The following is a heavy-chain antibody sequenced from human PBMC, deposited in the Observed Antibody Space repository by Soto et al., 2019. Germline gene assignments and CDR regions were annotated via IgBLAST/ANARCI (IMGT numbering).Heavy chain of an antibody. Sequence: QVQLVESGGGVVQPGRSLRLSCAASGFTFSSYAMHWVRQAPGKGLEWVAVISYDGSNKYYADSVKGRFTISRDNSKNTLYLQMNSLRAEDTAVYYCARGGDIVVVVAATLYYWGQGTLVTVSS. CDR3: ARGGDIVVVVAATLYY. CDR2: ISYDGSNK. CDR1: GFTFSSYA. D-gene: IGHD2-15*01. J-gene: IGHJ4*02. V-gene: IGHV3-30-3*01.